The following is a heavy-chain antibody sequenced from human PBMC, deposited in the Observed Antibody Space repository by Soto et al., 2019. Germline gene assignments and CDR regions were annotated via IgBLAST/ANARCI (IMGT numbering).Heavy chain of an antibody. Sequence: GGDLRLSCADSGFSFGSYAISWVRQAPGKGLEWVSSISGSDRKTFYADSVKGRFSISRDTSQNTLYLQMNSLRADDTAIYYCARWSYLDYWGQGTRVTVSS. CDR3: ARWSYLDY. CDR2: ISGSDRKT. V-gene: IGHV3-23*01. CDR1: GFSFGSYA. J-gene: IGHJ4*02. D-gene: IGHD3-3*01.